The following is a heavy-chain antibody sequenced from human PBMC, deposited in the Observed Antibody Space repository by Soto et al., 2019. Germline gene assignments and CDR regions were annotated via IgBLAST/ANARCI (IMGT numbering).Heavy chain of an antibody. CDR3: ARVGYDSSGYYYASDPDYFDY. D-gene: IGHD3-22*01. J-gene: IGHJ4*02. Sequence: SVKVSCKASGGTFSSYAISWVRKAPGQGLEWMGGIIPIFGTANYAQKFQGRVTITADESTSTAYMELSSLRSEDTAVYYCARVGYDSSGYYYASDPDYFDYWGQGTLVTVSS. CDR2: IIPIFGTA. CDR1: GGTFSSYA. V-gene: IGHV1-69*13.